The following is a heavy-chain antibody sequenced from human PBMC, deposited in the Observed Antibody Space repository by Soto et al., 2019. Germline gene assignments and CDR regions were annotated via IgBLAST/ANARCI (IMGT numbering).Heavy chain of an antibody. CDR3: ARTSGITPTRVFDY. Sequence: SETLSLTCAVYGGSFSGYYWSWIRQPPGKGLEWIGEINHSGSTNYNPSLKSRVTISVDTSKNQFSLKLSSVTAADTAVYCCARTSGITPTRVFDYWGQGTLVTVSS. V-gene: IGHV4-34*01. D-gene: IGHD3-10*01. CDR2: INHSGST. CDR1: GGSFSGYY. J-gene: IGHJ4*02.